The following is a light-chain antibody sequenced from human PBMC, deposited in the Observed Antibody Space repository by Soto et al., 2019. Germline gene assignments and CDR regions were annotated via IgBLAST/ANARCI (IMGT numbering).Light chain of an antibody. CDR1: QSVSSN. J-gene: IGKJ3*01. CDR2: DAS. CDR3: QQANKVPFT. V-gene: IGKV3-15*01. Sequence: EIVMTQSPATLSVSPGERATLSCRASQSVSSNLAWYQQKPGQAPRLLIYDASTRATGIPARFSGSGSGTEFTLTISSLQSEDFATYYCQQANKVPFTFGPGTKVDIK.